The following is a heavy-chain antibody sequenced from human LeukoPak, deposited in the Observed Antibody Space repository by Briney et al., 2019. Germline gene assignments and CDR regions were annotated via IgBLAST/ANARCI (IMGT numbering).Heavy chain of an antibody. Sequence: PGGSLRLSCAASGFIVSTNYMSWVRQAPGKGLEWVSVIYSGGSTYYADSVKGRFTISRDNAKSSLYLQMNSLRDEDTAVYYCARDPYSGNYGDYYYYYMDVWGKGTTVTISS. CDR1: GFIVSTNY. CDR3: ARDPYSGNYGDYYYYYMDV. V-gene: IGHV3-66*01. CDR2: IYSGGST. D-gene: IGHD1-26*01. J-gene: IGHJ6*03.